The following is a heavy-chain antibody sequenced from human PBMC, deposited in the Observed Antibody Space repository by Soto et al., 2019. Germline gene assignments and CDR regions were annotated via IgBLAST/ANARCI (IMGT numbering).Heavy chain of an antibody. Sequence: GGSLRLSCAASGFTVSSNYMSWVRQAPGKGLEWVSVIYSGGSTYYADSVKGRFTISRDNSKNTLYLQMNSLRAEDTAVYYCARDYGVVTLGAFDIWGQGTMVTVSS. V-gene: IGHV3-66*01. CDR1: GFTVSSNY. CDR3: ARDYGVVTLGAFDI. CDR2: IYSGGST. D-gene: IGHD3-3*01. J-gene: IGHJ3*02.